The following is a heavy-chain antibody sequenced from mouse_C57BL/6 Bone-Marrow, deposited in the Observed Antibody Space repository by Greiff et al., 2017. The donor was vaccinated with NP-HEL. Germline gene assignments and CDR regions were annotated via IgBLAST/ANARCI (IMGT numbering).Heavy chain of an antibody. J-gene: IGHJ3*01. CDR3: VRDPYYGSRSPTWFAY. CDR2: IRSKSSNYAT. CDR1: GFTFNTYA. Sequence: DVMLVESGGGLVQPKGSLKLSCAASGFTFNTYAMHWVRQAPGKGLEWVARIRSKSSNYATYYADSVKDRFTISRDDSQSMLYLQMNNLKTEDTAMYYCVRDPYYGSRSPTWFAYWGQGTLVTVSA. D-gene: IGHD1-1*01. V-gene: IGHV10-3*01.